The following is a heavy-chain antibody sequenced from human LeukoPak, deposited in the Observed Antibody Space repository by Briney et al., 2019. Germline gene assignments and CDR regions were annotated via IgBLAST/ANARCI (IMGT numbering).Heavy chain of an antibody. Sequence: GASLQISCKGSGYSFTSYWIGWVRQMPGKGLEWMGIIYPSDSDTRDSPSFQGQVTISADKYISAAYLQWSSLKASATAMYYCARQRRNGGIAASNDAFDIWGQGTMVTVSS. J-gene: IGHJ3*02. D-gene: IGHD6-13*01. CDR2: IYPSDSDT. CDR3: ARQRRNGGIAASNDAFDI. CDR1: GYSFTSYW. V-gene: IGHV5-51*01.